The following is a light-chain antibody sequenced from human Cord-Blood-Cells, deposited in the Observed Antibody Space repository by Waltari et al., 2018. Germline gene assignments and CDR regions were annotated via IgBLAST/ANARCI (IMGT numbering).Light chain of an antibody. Sequence: QSVLTQPPSASGTPGQRVTISCSGSSSNIGSNYVYWYQQLPGTAPKLLIYRNNQRPSGVPDLFSGSTSGTSASLAISGLRSEDEADYYCAAWDDSLSGLYVFGTGTKVTVL. J-gene: IGLJ1*01. CDR1: SSNIGSNY. CDR3: AAWDDSLSGLYV. V-gene: IGLV1-47*01. CDR2: RNN.